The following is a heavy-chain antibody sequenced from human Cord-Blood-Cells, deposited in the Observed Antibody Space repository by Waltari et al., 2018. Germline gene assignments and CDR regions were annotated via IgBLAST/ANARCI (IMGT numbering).Heavy chain of an antibody. D-gene: IGHD7-27*01. CDR3: ARGPGDNWYFDL. Sequence: QVQLVQSGAEVKKPGASVKVSCKASGYTFNSYDMNWVRQATGQGLEWMGWMNPNSGNTGYAQKFQGRVTITRNTSISTAYMELSSLRSEDTAVYYCARGPGDNWYFDLWGRGTLVTVSS. J-gene: IGHJ2*01. V-gene: IGHV1-8*03. CDR1: GYTFNSYD. CDR2: MNPNSGNT.